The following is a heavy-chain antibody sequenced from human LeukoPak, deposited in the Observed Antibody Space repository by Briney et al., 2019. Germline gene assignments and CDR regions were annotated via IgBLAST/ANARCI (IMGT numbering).Heavy chain of an antibody. D-gene: IGHD3-10*01. V-gene: IGHV3-7*05. Sequence: PGGSLRLSCAASGFTFSGYWMDWVRQAPGKGLEWVANIKQDGIDKHYVDSVKGRFTISRDKAKNSLYLQMNSLRAGDTAVYYCARRFYHGFDYWGQGTLVTVSS. CDR1: GFTFSGYW. CDR3: ARRFYHGFDY. CDR2: IKQDGIDK. J-gene: IGHJ4*02.